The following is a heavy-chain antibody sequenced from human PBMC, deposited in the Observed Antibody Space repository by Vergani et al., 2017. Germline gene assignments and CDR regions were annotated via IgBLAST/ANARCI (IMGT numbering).Heavy chain of an antibody. CDR3: AHRCYDSSGYYYKKNWFDP. V-gene: IGHV2-5*01. CDR2: IYWNDDK. J-gene: IGHJ5*02. D-gene: IGHD3-22*01. Sequence: QITLKESGPTLVKPTQTLTLTCTFSGFSLSTSGVGVGWIRQPPGKALEWLALIYWNDDKGYSPSLKSRLTITKDTSKNQVVLTMTNMDPVDTATYYCAHRCYDSSGYYYKKNWFDPWGQGTLVTVSS. CDR1: GFSLSTSGVG.